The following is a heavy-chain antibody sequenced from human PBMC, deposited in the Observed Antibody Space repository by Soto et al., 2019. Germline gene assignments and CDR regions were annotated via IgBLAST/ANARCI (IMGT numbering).Heavy chain of an antibody. D-gene: IGHD3-10*01. J-gene: IGHJ2*01. CDR3: ARDHGSEFYPHSEYFDL. V-gene: IGHV3-30*03. CDR2: ISDDGHGK. CDR1: GLVFSDFG. Sequence: LVESGGGVVQPGRSLRLSCATSGLVFSDFGMHWVRQAPGKGLVWVAFISDDGHGKKYADSVKGRFTISRDNSRNTLSLQMDSLRPEDTAMFFCARDHGSEFYPHSEYFDLWGRGTKVTVSS.